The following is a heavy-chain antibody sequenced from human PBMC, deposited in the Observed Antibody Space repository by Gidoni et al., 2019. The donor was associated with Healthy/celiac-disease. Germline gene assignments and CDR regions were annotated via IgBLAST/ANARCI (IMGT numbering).Heavy chain of an antibody. CDR1: GYTFTSYY. CDR2: IHPRCGST. CDR3: ASNIQLLYYYYGMDV. D-gene: IGHD2-2*01. J-gene: IGHJ6*02. Sequence: QVQLVQSGAEVKKPGASVKVSCKTSGYTFTSYYMPWVPQAPGQGLEWMGLIHPRCGSTSYAQKFQGRVTMTRDTSTSTVYMELSSLRAEDTAVYYCASNIQLLYYYYGMDVWGQGTTVTVSS. V-gene: IGHV1-46*01.